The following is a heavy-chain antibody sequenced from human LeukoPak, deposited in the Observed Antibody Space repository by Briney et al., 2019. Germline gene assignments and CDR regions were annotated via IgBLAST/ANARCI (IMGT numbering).Heavy chain of an antibody. Sequence: QPGGSLRLPCAASGFTFSSYAMSWVRQAPGKGLEWVSAISGSGGSTYYADSVKGRFTISRDNSKNTLYLQMNSLRAEDTAVYYCAKDGARHLKIVGATHFDYWGQGTLVTVSS. CDR2: ISGSGGST. D-gene: IGHD1-26*01. CDR1: GFTFSSYA. J-gene: IGHJ4*02. CDR3: AKDGARHLKIVGATHFDY. V-gene: IGHV3-23*01.